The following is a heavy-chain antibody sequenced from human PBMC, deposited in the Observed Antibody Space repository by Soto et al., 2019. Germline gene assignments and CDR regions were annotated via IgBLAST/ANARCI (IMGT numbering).Heavy chain of an antibody. D-gene: IGHD3-22*01. Sequence: QVQLVQSGAEVKKPGSSVKVSCKASGGTFSSYTISWVRQAPGQGLEWMGRIIPILGIANYAQKCQGRVTITADKSTSTANMALSSLRSEDTAVYYCASRYDSSDYLGQGTLVTVSS. CDR1: GGTFSSYT. J-gene: IGHJ4*02. CDR3: ASRYDSSDY. CDR2: IIPILGIA. V-gene: IGHV1-69*02.